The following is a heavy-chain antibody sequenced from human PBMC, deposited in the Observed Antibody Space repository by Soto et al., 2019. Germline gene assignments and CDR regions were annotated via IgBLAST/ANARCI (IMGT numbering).Heavy chain of an antibody. CDR1: GYSFTSYW. V-gene: IGHV5-51*01. J-gene: IGHJ6*03. CDR2: IYPGDSDT. D-gene: IGHD2-2*01. CDR3: ARHVEDIVVVPAAMPVHYYYYMDV. Sequence: GDPLKISCKGSGYSFTSYWIVLVRQMPGKGLEWMGIIYPGDSDTRYSPSFQGQVTISADKSISTAYLQWSSLKASDTAMYYCARHVEDIVVVPAAMPVHYYYYMDVWGKGTTVTVSS.